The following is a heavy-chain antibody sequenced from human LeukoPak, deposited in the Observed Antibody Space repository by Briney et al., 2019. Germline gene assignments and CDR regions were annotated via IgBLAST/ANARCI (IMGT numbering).Heavy chain of an antibody. CDR3: ARDGHSSGSFDN. Sequence: GGSLRLSCAASELTFSGYWMNWVRQAPGKGLQWVGNIRQDGGQTHYSDSVKGRFTISRDNAKRSLYLQMNSLRPEDTAVYYCARDGHSSGSFDNWGQGTLVTVSS. CDR1: ELTFSGYW. D-gene: IGHD3-10*01. CDR2: IRQDGGQT. J-gene: IGHJ4*02. V-gene: IGHV3-7*01.